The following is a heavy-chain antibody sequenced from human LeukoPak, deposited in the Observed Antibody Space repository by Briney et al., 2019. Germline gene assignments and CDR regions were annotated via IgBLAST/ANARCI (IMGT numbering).Heavy chain of an antibody. J-gene: IGHJ4*02. CDR3: ASGPPFLKYFEY. CDR1: GFTFSTYV. CDR2: ISVGAEYI. V-gene: IGHV3-23*01. Sequence: GGSLRLSCAASGFTFSTYVMNWFRQAPGKGLEWVSTISVGAEYILYADSVKGRFTISRDDSNNALYLQMHSLRAEDTALYCCASGPPFLKYFEYWGQGTLVTVSS. D-gene: IGHD3-3*01.